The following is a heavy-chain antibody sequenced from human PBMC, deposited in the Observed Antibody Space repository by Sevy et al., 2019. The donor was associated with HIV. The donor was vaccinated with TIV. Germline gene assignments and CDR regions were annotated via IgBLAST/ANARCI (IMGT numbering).Heavy chain of an antibody. CDR3: ARDGQVYSSSSGGYYYYGMDV. V-gene: IGHV1-18*04. J-gene: IGHJ6*02. CDR2: ISAYNGKT. D-gene: IGHD6-6*01. CDR1: GYTFTSYG. Sequence: ASVKVSCKASGYTFTSYGISWVRQAPGQGLEWMGWISAYNGKTNFAQKLQDKFTMTTDTSTSTASMELRSLRSDDTAVYYCARDGQVYSSSSGGYYYYGMDVWGQGTTVTVSS.